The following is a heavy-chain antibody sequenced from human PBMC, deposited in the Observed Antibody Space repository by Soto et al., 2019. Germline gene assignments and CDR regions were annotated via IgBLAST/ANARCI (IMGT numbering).Heavy chain of an antibody. CDR1: GYTFTSYA. Sequence: QVPLVQSGAEVKKPGASVKVSCKASGYTFTSYAMHWVRQAPGQRLEWMGWINAGNGNTKYSQKFQGRVTITRDTSASTAYMELSSLRSEDTAVYYCARDSSALLWFGELSSYFDYWGQGTLVTVSS. CDR3: ARDSSALLWFGELSSYFDY. J-gene: IGHJ4*02. CDR2: INAGNGNT. D-gene: IGHD3-10*01. V-gene: IGHV1-3*01.